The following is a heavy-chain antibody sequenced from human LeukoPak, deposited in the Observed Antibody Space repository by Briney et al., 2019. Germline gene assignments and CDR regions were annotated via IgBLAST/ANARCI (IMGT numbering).Heavy chain of an antibody. CDR3: ARWLELRAIFVR. J-gene: IGHJ4*02. Sequence: PGGSLRLSCVGSGFTFSDYWMSWVRQAPGRGLEWVANIKQDGSEKDYVDALKGRFTISRDNAKNSLYLQMNSLRAEDTAVYYCARWLELRAIFVRWGEGTLVTVSS. CDR1: GFTFSDYW. D-gene: IGHD5-24*01. V-gene: IGHV3-7*01. CDR2: IKQDGSEK.